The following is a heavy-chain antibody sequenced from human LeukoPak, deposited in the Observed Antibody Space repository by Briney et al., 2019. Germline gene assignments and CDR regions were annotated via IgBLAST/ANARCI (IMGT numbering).Heavy chain of an antibody. Sequence: SETLSLTCTVSSGSISSSTYYWGWIRQPPGKGLEWIGSIHYRGSTYYNPSLESRVTLSVDMSKNQLSLKLNSVTAADTAVYYCARLWSGQRPPDAWGQGTTVTVFS. D-gene: IGHD2-8*02. CDR3: ARLWSGQRPPDA. V-gene: IGHV4-39*01. CDR2: IHYRGST. CDR1: SGSISSSTYY. J-gene: IGHJ6*02.